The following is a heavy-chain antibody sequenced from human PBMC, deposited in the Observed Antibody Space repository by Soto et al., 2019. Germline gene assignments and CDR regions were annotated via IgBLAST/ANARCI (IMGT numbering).Heavy chain of an antibody. D-gene: IGHD4-17*01. V-gene: IGHV1-18*01. Sequence: QVQLVQSGAEVKKPGASVKVSCKASGYTFTSYGISWVRQAPGQGLEWMGWISAYNGNTNYAQKLQGRVTMTKDTATSPGDMELRSLRSDDTAVYYCARDGSPSYDYGDYNFYYYMDVWGKGTTVTVSS. CDR2: ISAYNGNT. CDR1: GYTFTSYG. J-gene: IGHJ6*03. CDR3: ARDGSPSYDYGDYNFYYYMDV.